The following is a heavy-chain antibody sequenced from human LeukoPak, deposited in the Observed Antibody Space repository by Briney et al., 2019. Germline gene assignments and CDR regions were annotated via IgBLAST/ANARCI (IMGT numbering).Heavy chain of an antibody. D-gene: IGHD2-2*01. CDR3: ARGLRYQLLSLLLGYYMDV. V-gene: IGHV1-8*03. Sequence: GASVKVSCKASGYTFTDYDINWVRQAPGQGLEWMGWMNPNSGNTGYVQKFQGRVTITRNTSTNTAYMELDSLRSEDTAVYYCARGLRYQLLSLLLGYYMDVWGKGTTVTVSS. J-gene: IGHJ6*03. CDR1: GYTFTDYD. CDR2: MNPNSGNT.